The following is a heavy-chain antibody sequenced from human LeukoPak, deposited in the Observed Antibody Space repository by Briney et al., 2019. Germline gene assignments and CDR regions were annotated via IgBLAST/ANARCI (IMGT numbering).Heavy chain of an antibody. CDR1: GGSVSSGNYY. CDR3: ARRMGQQLGVDAFDV. V-gene: IGHV4-61*01. Sequence: SETLSLTCTVSGGSVSSGNYYWSWIRQPPGKGLEWIGYIYYSGSTNYNPSLKSRVTISVDTSKNQFSLKLSSVTAADTAVYFCARRMGQQLGVDAFDVWGQGTMVTVSS. J-gene: IGHJ3*01. D-gene: IGHD6-13*01. CDR2: IYYSGST.